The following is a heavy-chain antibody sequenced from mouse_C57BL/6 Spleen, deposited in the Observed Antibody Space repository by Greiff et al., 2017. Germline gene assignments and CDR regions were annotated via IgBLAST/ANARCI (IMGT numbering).Heavy chain of an antibody. CDR3: ARDGGAQDTPVWFGD. CDR1: GYTFTSYW. Sequence: VLLLQSGAEFVKPGASVKMSCKASGYTFTSYWIPWVKQRPGQGLEWIGYIYPGSGSTNYNEKFKSKATLTVDTSSSTAYMQLSSLTSEDSAVYCCARDGGAQDTPVWFGDWGQGTLVSVAA. V-gene: IGHV1-55*01. CDR2: IYPGSGST. J-gene: IGHJ3*01. D-gene: IGHD3-2*02.